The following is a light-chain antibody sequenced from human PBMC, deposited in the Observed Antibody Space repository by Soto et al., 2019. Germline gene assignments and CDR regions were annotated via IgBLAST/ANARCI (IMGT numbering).Light chain of an antibody. J-gene: IGKJ1*01. CDR2: TAS. Sequence: EIVLTQSPGTLSLSPGERATLSCRASQTISSSFLAWYQQKPGQAPRLLIYTASSRATGIPDRFTGGGSGTEFTLTISSLEPEDFAVYYCQQYGSSPQTFGQGTKVDIK. CDR3: QQYGSSPQT. CDR1: QTISSSF. V-gene: IGKV3-20*01.